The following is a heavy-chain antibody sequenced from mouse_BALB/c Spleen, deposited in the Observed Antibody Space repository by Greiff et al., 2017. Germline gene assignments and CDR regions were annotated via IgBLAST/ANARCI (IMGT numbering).Heavy chain of an antibody. CDR1: GFSLTSYG. D-gene: IGHD2-4*01. V-gene: IGHV2-9*02. CDR2: IWAGGST. CDR3: ASDYDYDDYAMDY. Sequence: VKLMESGPGLVAPSQSLSITCTVSGFSLTSYGVHWVRQPPGKGLEWLGVIWAGGSTNYNSALMSRLSISKDNSKSQVFLKMNSLQTDDTAMYYCASDYDYDDYAMDYWGQGTSVTVSS. J-gene: IGHJ4*01.